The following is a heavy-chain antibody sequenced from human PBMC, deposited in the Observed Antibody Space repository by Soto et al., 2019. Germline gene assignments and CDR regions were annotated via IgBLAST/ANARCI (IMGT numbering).Heavy chain of an antibody. D-gene: IGHD3-10*01. J-gene: IGHJ4*02. Sequence: SETLSLTCTVSGGSISSSSYYWGWIRQPPGKGLEWIGSIYYSGSTYYNPSLKSRVTISVDTSKNQFSLKLASVTAADTAVYYCATTYFFGSGSGYWGQGTLVTVSS. V-gene: IGHV4-39*01. CDR3: ATTYFFGSGSGY. CDR1: GGSISSSSYY. CDR2: IYYSGST.